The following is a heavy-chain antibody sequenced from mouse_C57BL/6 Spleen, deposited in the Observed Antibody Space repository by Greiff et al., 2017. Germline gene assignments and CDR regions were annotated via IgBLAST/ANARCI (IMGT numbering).Heavy chain of an antibody. CDR3: TTSRWCAY. Sequence: DVQLVESGAELVRPGASVKLSCTASGFNIKDDYMHWVKQRPEQGLEWIGWIDPENGDTEYASKFQGKATITADTSSNTAYLQLSSLTSEDTAVYYCTTSRWCAYWGQGTLVTVSA. J-gene: IGHJ3*01. CDR2: IDPENGDT. CDR1: GFNIKDDY. V-gene: IGHV14-4*01.